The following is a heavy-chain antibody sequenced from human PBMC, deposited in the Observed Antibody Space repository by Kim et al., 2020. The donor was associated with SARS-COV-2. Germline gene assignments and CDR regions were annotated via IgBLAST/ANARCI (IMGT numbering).Heavy chain of an antibody. J-gene: IGHJ6*03. Sequence: GGSLRLSCAASGFVFSSYAMHWVRQTPGKGLEYVAAISSRGDSTNYANSVKGRFTISRDNSKNTLYLQMASLRGEDMAVYYCARGVGCINCPQYYDFYMDVWGKGSTVTVSS. CDR1: GFVFSSYA. CDR3: ARGVGCINCPQYYDFYMDV. V-gene: IGHV3-64*01. CDR2: ISSRGDST. D-gene: IGHD2-8*01.